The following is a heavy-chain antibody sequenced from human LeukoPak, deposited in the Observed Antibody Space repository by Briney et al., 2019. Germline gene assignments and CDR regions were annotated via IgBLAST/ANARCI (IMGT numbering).Heavy chain of an antibody. CDR2: ISSSSSYI. J-gene: IGHJ4*02. CDR1: GFTFSSYS. V-gene: IGHV3-21*01. Sequence: PGGSLRLSCAASGFTFSSYSMNWVRQAPGKGLEWVSSISSSSSYIYYADSVKGRFTISRDSAKNSLYLQMNSLRAEDTAVYYCARVRYNSGYIFDYWGQGTLVTVSS. CDR3: ARVRYNSGYIFDY. D-gene: IGHD5-18*01.